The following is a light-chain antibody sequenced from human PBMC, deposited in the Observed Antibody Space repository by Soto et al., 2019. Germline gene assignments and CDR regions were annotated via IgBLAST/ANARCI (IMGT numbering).Light chain of an antibody. Sequence: DIQITQSPSTLSASVGDRVTITCRASQSISTWLAWYQQMPGKAPKLLIYEASNLESGVPSRFSGSGSGTEFTLTISSLQPDDFATYYCQQYNYYPTFGQGTKVDIK. V-gene: IGKV1-5*03. J-gene: IGKJ1*01. CDR2: EAS. CDR3: QQYNYYPT. CDR1: QSISTW.